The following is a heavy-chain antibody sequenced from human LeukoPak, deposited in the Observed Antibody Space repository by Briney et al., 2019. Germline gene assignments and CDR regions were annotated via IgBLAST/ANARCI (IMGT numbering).Heavy chain of an antibody. CDR2: ISYDGSNK. J-gene: IGHJ4*02. D-gene: IGHD3-22*01. V-gene: IGHV3-30*03. CDR1: GFSFSNYG. CDR3: YSMIVVEIRVINDY. Sequence: PGGSLRLSCAASGFSFSNYGMHWVRQAPGKGLEWVAVISYDGSNKYYGDSVKGRFTISRDNSKNTLYLQMNSLRAEDTAVYYCYSMIVVEIRVINDYWGQGTLVTVSS.